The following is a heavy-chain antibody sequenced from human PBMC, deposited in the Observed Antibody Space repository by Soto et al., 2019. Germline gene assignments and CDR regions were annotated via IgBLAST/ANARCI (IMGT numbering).Heavy chain of an antibody. D-gene: IGHD2-2*01. CDR3: ARFSPGPASCPEVYYYYLDF. CDR1: GYTFTSYD. CDR2: MNPNSGNT. J-gene: IGHJ6*03. V-gene: IGHV1-8*01. Sequence: GASVKVSCKASGYTFTSYDINWVRQATGQGLEWMGWMNPNSGNTGYAQKFQGRVTMTRNTSISTAYMELSSLRSEDTAVYYCARFSPGPASCPEVYYYYLDFWGKGTTVPVSS.